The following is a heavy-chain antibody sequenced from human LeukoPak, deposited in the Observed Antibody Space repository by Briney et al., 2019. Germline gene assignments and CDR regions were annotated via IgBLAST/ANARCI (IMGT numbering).Heavy chain of an antibody. D-gene: IGHD2-21*01. V-gene: IGHV3-15*07. Sequence: GGSLRLSCAASGFTFSNAYMNWVRQAPGKGLEWVGRIKPKTDGETTEYAAPVKGRFSISRDDSKNMLYLQMNSLKTEDAAVYYCITPLPYSAQGGQGTLVTVSS. CDR1: GFTFSNAY. CDR3: ITPLPYSAQ. J-gene: IGHJ4*02. CDR2: IKPKTDGETT.